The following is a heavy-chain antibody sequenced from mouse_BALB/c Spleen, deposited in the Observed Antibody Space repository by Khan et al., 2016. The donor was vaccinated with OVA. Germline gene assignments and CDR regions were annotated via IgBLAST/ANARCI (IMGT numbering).Heavy chain of an antibody. V-gene: IGHV1S132*01. Sequence: QVQLQQSGAELMRPGASVKLSCKTSGYIFTSYWIHWVKQRSGQGLEWIARIYPGTDNTYYNEKFKDKATLTADKSSTTAYMQLSSLKSEDSAVYCYAREEPLYYVDYWGQGTTLTVAS. CDR1: GYIFTSYW. CDR3: AREEPLYYVDY. D-gene: IGHD6-1*01. CDR2: IYPGTDNT. J-gene: IGHJ2*01.